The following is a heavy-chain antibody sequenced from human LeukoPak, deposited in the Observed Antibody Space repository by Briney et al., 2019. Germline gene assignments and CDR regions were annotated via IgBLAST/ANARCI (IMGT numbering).Heavy chain of an antibody. CDR3: TRCSTGTRLYYFDY. V-gene: IGHV3-72*01. Sequence: PGGSLRLSCTPSGFTFSDRYIDWVRQAPGKGLEWVGRSRNKANSYTTEYAASVRGRFTISRDESKNLLYLQMNSLKTEDTAVYYCTRCSTGTRLYYFDYWGQGTLVTVSS. CDR1: GFTFSDRY. D-gene: IGHD1/OR15-1a*01. J-gene: IGHJ4*02. CDR2: SRNKANSYTT.